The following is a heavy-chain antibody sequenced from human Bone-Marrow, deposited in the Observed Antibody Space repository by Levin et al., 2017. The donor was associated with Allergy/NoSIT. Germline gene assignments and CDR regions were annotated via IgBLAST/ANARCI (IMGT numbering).Heavy chain of an antibody. J-gene: IGHJ5*02. D-gene: IGHD1-26*01. CDR3: ARMSFEGADNWFDP. CDR1: GYTFTSYD. CDR2: MNPNSGDT. Sequence: SGGSLRLSCKASGYTFTSYDINWVRQATGQGLEWMGWMNPNSGDTGYAQKFQGRVTMTRNTSISTAYMELSSLRSEDTAVYYCARMSFEGADNWFDPWGQGILVTVSS. V-gene: IGHV1-8*01.